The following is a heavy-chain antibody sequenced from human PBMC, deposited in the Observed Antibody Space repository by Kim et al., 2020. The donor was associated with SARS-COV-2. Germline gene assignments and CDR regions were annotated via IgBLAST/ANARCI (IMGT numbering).Heavy chain of an antibody. Sequence: GGSLRLSCAASGFTFSSYAMSWVRQAPGKGLEWVSVIYSGGSSTYYADSVKGRFTISRDNSKNTLYLQMNSLRAEDTAVYYCAKGEGFGELLYWGQGTLVTVSS. V-gene: IGHV3-23*03. CDR3: AKGEGFGELLY. CDR1: GFTFSSYA. D-gene: IGHD3-10*01. CDR2: IYSGGSST. J-gene: IGHJ4*02.